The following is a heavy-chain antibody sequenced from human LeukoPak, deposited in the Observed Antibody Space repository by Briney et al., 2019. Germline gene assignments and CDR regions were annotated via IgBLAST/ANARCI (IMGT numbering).Heavy chain of an antibody. Sequence: SETLSLTCTVSGDSISNYHWSWIRQPAGKGLEWIGRMYFSGTTNYNPSLKSRVIVSMDTSKNQFSLKLSSVTAADTAVYYCARHGNYYYYMDVWGKGTTVTVSS. D-gene: IGHD1-1*01. CDR2: MYFSGTT. CDR3: ARHGNYYYYMDV. V-gene: IGHV4-4*07. J-gene: IGHJ6*03. CDR1: GDSISNYH.